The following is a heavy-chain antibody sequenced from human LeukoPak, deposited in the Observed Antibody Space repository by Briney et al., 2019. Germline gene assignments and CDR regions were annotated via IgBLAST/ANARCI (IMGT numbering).Heavy chain of an antibody. J-gene: IGHJ4*02. CDR1: GFTSSSYV. CDR3: AKGGDSNSWYYFNY. CDR2: ISGGGAKT. Sequence: GGSLRLSCAASGFTSSSYVMSWVRRAPGRGLESVSGISGGGAKTYNADSVKGRFTISRDNSKNTLYLQMNSLRAEDTAVYYCAKGGDSNSWYYFNYWGQGTLVTVSS. V-gene: IGHV3-23*01. D-gene: IGHD6-13*01.